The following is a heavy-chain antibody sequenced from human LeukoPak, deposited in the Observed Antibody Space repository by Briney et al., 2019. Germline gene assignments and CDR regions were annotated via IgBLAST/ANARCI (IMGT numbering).Heavy chain of an antibody. CDR2: ISSSTSYI. CDR1: GFTFSNYS. D-gene: IGHD4-17*01. V-gene: IGHV3-21*01. CDR3: ARANYGDFVYAFHI. J-gene: IGHJ3*02. Sequence: GGSLRFCCAASGFTFSNYSMHWVRQAPGKGLEWVSSISSSTSYIYYADSVKGRFTISRDNAENSLYLQMNSLRAEDSAVYYCARANYGDFVYAFHIWGQGTMVTVSS.